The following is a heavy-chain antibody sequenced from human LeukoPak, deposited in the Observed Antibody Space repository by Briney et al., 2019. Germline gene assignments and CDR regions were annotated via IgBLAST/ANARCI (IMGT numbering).Heavy chain of an antibody. CDR2: IRQDGGAK. V-gene: IGHV3-7*01. J-gene: IGHJ3*02. Sequence: GGSLRLSCTASGFIFNDFWMSWVRQAPGEGLEWVANIRQDGGAKNYVDSVKGRFTISRDNAKKSLYLQMNSLRAEDTAVYYCANFGLRSPYSYDLDAFDIWGQGTMVTVSS. D-gene: IGHD5-18*01. CDR1: GFIFNDFW. CDR3: ANFGLRSPYSYDLDAFDI.